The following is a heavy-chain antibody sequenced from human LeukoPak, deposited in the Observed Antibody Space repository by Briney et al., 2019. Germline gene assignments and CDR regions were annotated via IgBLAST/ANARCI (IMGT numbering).Heavy chain of an antibody. Sequence: SETLSLTCTVSGGSFSGYYWSWIRQPPGKGLEWIGEINHSGSTNYNPSLKSRVTISVDTSKNQFSLEVRFVTAADTAVYYCARLGSYYVANYYYMDVWGKGTTVTVSS. V-gene: IGHV4-34*01. CDR2: INHSGST. D-gene: IGHD1-26*01. CDR3: ARLGSYYVANYYYMDV. J-gene: IGHJ6*03. CDR1: GGSFSGYY.